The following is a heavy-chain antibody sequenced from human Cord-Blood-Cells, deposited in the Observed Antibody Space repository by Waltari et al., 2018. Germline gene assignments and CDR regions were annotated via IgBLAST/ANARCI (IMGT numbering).Heavy chain of an antibody. D-gene: IGHD3-22*01. CDR1: GGSFSGYY. V-gene: IGHV4-34*01. J-gene: IGHJ6*02. CDR3: ARGGGYYYDSSGYYYYYGMDV. Sequence: QVQLQQWGAGLLKPSETLSLTCAVYGGSFSGYYWSWIRQPPGKGLEWIGEINHSGSTNYNPSLKGRVTISVDTSKNQFSLKLSSVTAADTAVYYCARGGGYYYDSSGYYYYYGMDVWGQGTTVTVSS. CDR2: INHSGST.